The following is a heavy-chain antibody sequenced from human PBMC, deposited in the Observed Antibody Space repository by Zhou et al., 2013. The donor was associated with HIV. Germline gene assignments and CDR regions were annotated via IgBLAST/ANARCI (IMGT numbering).Heavy chain of an antibody. CDR2: ISVYNGNT. CDR1: GYTFTSYG. Sequence: QVQLVQSGAEMKKPGASVKVSCKASGYTFTSYGISWVRQAPGQGLEWMGWISVYNGNTNYGQKFQGRVTMTTSTSINTAYMELSSLRSDDTALYFCATVHYYKSSGYYLAYFDYWGQGTQVTVSS. J-gene: IGHJ4*02. CDR3: ATVHYYKSSGYYLAYFDY. D-gene: IGHD3-22*01. V-gene: IGHV1-18*01.